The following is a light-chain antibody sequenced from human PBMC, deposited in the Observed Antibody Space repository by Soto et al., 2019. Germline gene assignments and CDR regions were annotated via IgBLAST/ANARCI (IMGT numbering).Light chain of an antibody. Sequence: EIVLTQSPATLSLSPGERATLSCRASQSISTYLAWYQQKPGQAPSLLIYGASTRATGVPDRFSGGGSGTDFTLTISSLEPEDFAVYYCQQRSNWPPLTFGQGTRLEIK. CDR3: QQRSNWPPLT. CDR2: GAS. CDR1: QSISTY. V-gene: IGKV3-11*01. J-gene: IGKJ5*01.